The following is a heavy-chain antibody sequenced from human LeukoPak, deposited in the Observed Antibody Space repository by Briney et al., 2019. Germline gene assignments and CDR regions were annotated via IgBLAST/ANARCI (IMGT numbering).Heavy chain of an antibody. CDR1: GGSISSGTYY. J-gene: IGHJ4*02. V-gene: IGHV4-61*02. D-gene: IGHD3-10*01. CDR3: AREEDQAYYYGSGSYFEY. CDR2: IYSSGST. Sequence: SQTLSLTCTVSGGSISSGTYYWSWIRQPAGKGLEWIGRIYSSGSTNYNPSLKSRVTISVDTSKNQFSLKLSSVTAADTAVYYCAREEDQAYYYGSGSYFEYWGQGTLVTVSS.